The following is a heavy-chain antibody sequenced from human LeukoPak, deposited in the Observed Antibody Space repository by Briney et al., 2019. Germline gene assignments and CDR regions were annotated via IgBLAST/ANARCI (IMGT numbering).Heavy chain of an antibody. CDR1: GYSFSTYW. CDR2: IRPGDSDI. J-gene: IGHJ5*02. V-gene: IGHV5-51*01. D-gene: IGHD6-19*01. CDR3: ARNSENTNGWYGEFDP. Sequence: AGESLKISCKGSGYSFSTYWIGWVRQMPGKGLEWMGIIRPGDSDIRYSPSFQGQVTISADKSISTAYLQWSSLKASDTAMYYCARNSENTNGWYGEFDPWGRGTLVTVSS.